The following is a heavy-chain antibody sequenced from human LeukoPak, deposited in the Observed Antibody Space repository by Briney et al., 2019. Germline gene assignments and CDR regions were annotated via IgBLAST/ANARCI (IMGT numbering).Heavy chain of an antibody. Sequence: GGSLRLSCAASGFTFDDYAMHWVRQAPGKGLEWVSLISGDGGSTYYADSVKGRFTISRDNSKNSLYLQMNSLRTEDTALYYCAKSYYGSSGYLYFQHWGQGTLVTVSS. CDR1: GFTFDDYA. CDR2: ISGDGGST. CDR3: AKSYYGSSGYLYFQH. V-gene: IGHV3-43*02. J-gene: IGHJ1*01. D-gene: IGHD3-22*01.